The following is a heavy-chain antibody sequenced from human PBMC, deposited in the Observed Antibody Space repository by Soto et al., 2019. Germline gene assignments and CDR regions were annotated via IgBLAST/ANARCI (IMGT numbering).Heavy chain of an antibody. CDR2: ITNRGTHT. J-gene: IGHJ5*01. Sequence: GGSLRLSCTASGFSFSSYTMNWVRQAPGKGLQWVASITNRGTHTYSADSVKGRFTIPRDNDKNSLYLQMNNPRAEDTATYYCARAHEVAWFDSWGLGTMVTVSS. D-gene: IGHD2-15*01. V-gene: IGHV3-21*06. CDR1: GFSFSSYT. CDR3: ARAHEVAWFDS.